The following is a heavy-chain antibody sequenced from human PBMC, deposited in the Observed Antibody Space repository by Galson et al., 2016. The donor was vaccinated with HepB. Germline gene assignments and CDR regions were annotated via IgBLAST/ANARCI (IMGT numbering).Heavy chain of an antibody. CDR3: VRGPSRWALHYFSGMDV. D-gene: IGHD6-19*01. V-gene: IGHV3-33*01. Sequence: SLRLSCAASGFTFRSYGMHWVRQAPGKGLEWVAIIWFDGSNKYYADSVMGRFTVSRDNSKNTVFLQMNSLRVDDTAVYYCVRGPSRWALHYFSGMDVWGQGTTVTVSS. J-gene: IGHJ6*02. CDR2: IWFDGSNK. CDR1: GFTFRSYG.